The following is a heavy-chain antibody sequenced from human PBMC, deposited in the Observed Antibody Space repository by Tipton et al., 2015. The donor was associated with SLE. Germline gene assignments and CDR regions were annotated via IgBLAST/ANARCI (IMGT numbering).Heavy chain of an antibody. D-gene: IGHD3-16*02. CDR3: ARGNLSVRRWFDA. CDR1: NDSINNYY. CDR2: IFYTGSA. Sequence: TLSLTCTVSNDSINNYYWTWIRQPPGKGLEWIGYIFYTGSASYNPSLTGRVTISLDTSKNQFSLKLSSVTAADTAMYYCARGNLSVRRWFDAWGQGTLVTVSS. V-gene: IGHV4-59*07. J-gene: IGHJ5*02.